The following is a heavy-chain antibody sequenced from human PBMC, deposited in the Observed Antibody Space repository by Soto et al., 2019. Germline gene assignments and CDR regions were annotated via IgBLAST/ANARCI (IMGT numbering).Heavy chain of an antibody. CDR1: GGSFSGYY. Sequence: PSETLSLTCAVYGGSFSGYYWSWIRQPPGKGLEWIGEINHSGSTNYNPSLKSRVTISVDTSKNQFSLKLSSVTAADTAVYYCARGHYYGSGSYSGRYYYYGMDVWGQGTTVTVSS. D-gene: IGHD3-10*01. V-gene: IGHV4-34*01. CDR2: INHSGST. J-gene: IGHJ6*02. CDR3: ARGHYYGSGSYSGRYYYYGMDV.